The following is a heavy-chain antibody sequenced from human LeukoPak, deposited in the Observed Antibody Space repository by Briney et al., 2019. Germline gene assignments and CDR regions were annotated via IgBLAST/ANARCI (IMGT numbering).Heavy chain of an antibody. CDR3: ARVKAVVTPWVFDY. J-gene: IGHJ4*02. Sequence: PSETLSLTCAVYGGSFTDYYWNWIRQPPGKGLEWIGEINHSGITHYNPSLKSRVTISADTSKNQFSLKLSSVTAADTAVYFCARVKAVVTPWVFDYWGQGSLVTVSS. CDR2: INHSGIT. D-gene: IGHD4-23*01. CDR1: GGSFTDYY. V-gene: IGHV4-34*01.